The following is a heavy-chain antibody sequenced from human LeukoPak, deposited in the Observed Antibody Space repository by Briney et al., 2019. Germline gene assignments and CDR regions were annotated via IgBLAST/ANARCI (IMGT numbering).Heavy chain of an antibody. V-gene: IGHV4-59*12. CDR1: GGSISSYY. CDR2: IYYSGST. J-gene: IGHJ4*02. D-gene: IGHD5-18*01. CDR3: ARRGYGTYFDY. Sequence: PSETLSLTCTVSGGSISSYYWSWIRQPPGKGLEWVGYIYYSGSTNYNPSLKSRVTISVDKSKNQFSLKLSSVTAADTAVYYCARRGYGTYFDYWGQGTLVTVSS.